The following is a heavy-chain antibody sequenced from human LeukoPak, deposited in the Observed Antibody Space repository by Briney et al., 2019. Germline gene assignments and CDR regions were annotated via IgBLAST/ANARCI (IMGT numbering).Heavy chain of an antibody. D-gene: IGHD5-12*01. CDR2: IYYSGST. CDR1: GGSISSYY. CDR3: ARRYSGYGNAFDI. Sequence: SETLSLTCTVSGGSISSYYWSWIRQPPGKGLEWIGYIYYSGSTNYNPSLKSRVTISVDTSKNQFSLKLSSVTAADTAVYYCARRYSGYGNAFDIWGQGTMVTVSS. V-gene: IGHV4-59*01. J-gene: IGHJ3*02.